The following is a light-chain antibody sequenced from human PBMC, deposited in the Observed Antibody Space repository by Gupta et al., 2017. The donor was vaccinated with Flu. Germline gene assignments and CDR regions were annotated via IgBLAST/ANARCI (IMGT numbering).Light chain of an antibody. Sequence: EIVLTQSPATLSVSPGETATLSCRSSQNILTNLAWYQQKPGQAPRLLIYDASTRAIGSPAKFSGSGSGTEFTLTISSLQSEDFALYYCHQYNKWPPGTLGQGTKVEIK. CDR3: HQYNKWPPGT. CDR2: DAS. CDR1: QNILTN. V-gene: IGKV3-15*01. J-gene: IGKJ1*01.